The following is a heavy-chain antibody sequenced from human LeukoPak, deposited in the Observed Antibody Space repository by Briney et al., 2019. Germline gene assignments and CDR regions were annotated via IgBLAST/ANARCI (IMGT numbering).Heavy chain of an antibody. V-gene: IGHV3-23*01. CDR2: ISGSGGST. Sequence: PGGSLRLSGAASGFTFSSYAMSWVRQAPGKGLEWVSAISGSGGSTYYADSVKGRFTISRDNSKNTLYLQMNSLRAEDTAVYYCATRSSWRHYYYYYGMDVWGQGTTVTVSS. CDR3: ATRSSWRHYYYYYGMDV. D-gene: IGHD6-13*01. CDR1: GFTFSSYA. J-gene: IGHJ6*02.